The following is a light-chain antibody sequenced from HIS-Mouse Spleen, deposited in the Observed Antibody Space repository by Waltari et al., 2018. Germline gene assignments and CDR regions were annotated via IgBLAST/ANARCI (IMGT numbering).Light chain of an antibody. CDR2: GNS. CDR1: SSNIGAGYD. J-gene: IGLJ2*01. Sequence: QSVLTQPPSVSGAPGQRVTISCTGISSNIGAGYDVHWYQQLPGTAPKLLIYGNSNRPSGFPDRFSGSKSGTSASLAITGLQAEDEADYYCQSYDSSLSVVFGGGTKLTVL. V-gene: IGLV1-40*01. CDR3: QSYDSSLSVV.